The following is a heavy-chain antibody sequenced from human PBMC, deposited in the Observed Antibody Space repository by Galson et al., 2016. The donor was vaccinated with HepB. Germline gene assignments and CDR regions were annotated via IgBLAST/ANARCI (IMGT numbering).Heavy chain of an antibody. Sequence: SETLSLTCTVSGDTISSFHWNWFRQSPGKGLEWIGHVSDSGSTVYHPSLKSRVTISVDASKNQFFLTLKSVTATDTAVYYCARGGRGGSGWYLYWGRGTLVIVS. D-gene: IGHD6-19*01. J-gene: IGHJ4*02. V-gene: IGHV4-59*12. CDR2: VSDSGST. CDR1: GDTISSFH. CDR3: ARGGRGGSGWYLY.